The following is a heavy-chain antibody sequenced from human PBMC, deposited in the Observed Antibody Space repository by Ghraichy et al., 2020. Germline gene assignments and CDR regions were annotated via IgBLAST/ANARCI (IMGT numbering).Heavy chain of an antibody. J-gene: IGHJ6*03. CDR3: ARVPYYYYYMDV. V-gene: IGHV3-53*01. CDR1: GFTVSSNY. Sequence: GESLNISCAASGFTVSSNYMSWVRQAPGKGLEWVSVIYSGGSTYYADSVKGRFTISRDNSKNTLYLQMNSLRAEDTAVYYCARVPYYYYYMDVWGKGTTVTVSS. CDR2: IYSGGST.